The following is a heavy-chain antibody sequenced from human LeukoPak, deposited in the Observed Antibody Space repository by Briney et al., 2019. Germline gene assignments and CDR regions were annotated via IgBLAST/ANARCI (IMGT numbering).Heavy chain of an antibody. CDR1: GYSFTSYW. D-gene: IGHD6-19*01. J-gene: IGHJ4*02. CDR2: IYPGDSDI. Sequence: GESLKISCKGSGYSFTSYWIGWVRQMPGKGLEWMGIIYPGDSDIRYSPSFQGQVTISADKSLSTAYLQWSSLKASDTAIYYCARQPDWFSSGWYVDYWGQGTVVTVSS. CDR3: ARQPDWFSSGWYVDY. V-gene: IGHV5-51*01.